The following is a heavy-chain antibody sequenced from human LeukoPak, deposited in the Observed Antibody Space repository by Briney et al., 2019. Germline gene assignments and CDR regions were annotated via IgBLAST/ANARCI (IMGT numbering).Heavy chain of an antibody. J-gene: IGHJ4*02. CDR3: ARGRHTYYYDSSGYYPDFDY. CDR2: IYYSGST. CDR1: GGSVGSGSYY. Sequence: SETLSLTCTVSGGSVGSGSYYWSWIRQPPGKGLEWIGYIYYSGSTSYNPSLKSRVTISVDTSKNQFSLKLSSVTAADTAVYYCARGRHTYYYDSSGYYPDFDYWGQGTLVTVSS. V-gene: IGHV4-61*01. D-gene: IGHD3-22*01.